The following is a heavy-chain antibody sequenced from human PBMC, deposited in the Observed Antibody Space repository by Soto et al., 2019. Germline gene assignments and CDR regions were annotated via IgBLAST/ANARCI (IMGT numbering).Heavy chain of an antibody. V-gene: IGHV4-34*01. CDR1: GGSFSGYY. CDR3: AREPGATTSRWFDP. Sequence: QVQLQQWGAGLLKPSETLSLTCAVYGGSFSGYYWSWIRQPPGKGLEWIGEINHSGSTNYNPSLKSRVTISVDTFKNQFSLKLSSVTAADTAVYYCAREPGATTSRWFDPWGQGTLVTVSS. D-gene: IGHD6-25*01. J-gene: IGHJ5*02. CDR2: INHSGST.